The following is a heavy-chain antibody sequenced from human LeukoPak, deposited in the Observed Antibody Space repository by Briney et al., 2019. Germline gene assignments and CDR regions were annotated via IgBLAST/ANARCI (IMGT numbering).Heavy chain of an antibody. V-gene: IGHV4-59*01. J-gene: IGHJ4*02. CDR3: AGGAYYFDY. CDR1: GGSISSYY. CDR2: IYYSGST. D-gene: IGHD1-26*01. Sequence: SETLSLTCTVSGGSISSYYWSWIRQPPGKGLEWIGYIYYSGSTNYNPSLKGRVTISVDTSKRQFSLKLSSVTAADRAVYYCAGGAYYFDYWGQGTLVTVSS.